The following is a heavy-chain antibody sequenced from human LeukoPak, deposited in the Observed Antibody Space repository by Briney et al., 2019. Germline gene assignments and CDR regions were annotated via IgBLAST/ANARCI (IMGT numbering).Heavy chain of an antibody. CDR3: ARDGHAPRSPYYFDY. V-gene: IGHV6-1*01. CDR1: GDSVSSNSAA. J-gene: IGHJ4*02. Sequence: SQTLSLTCASSGDSVSSNSAAWNWIRQSPSRGLEWLGRTYYRSKWYNDYTISVKSRITINPDTSKNQFSLQLNSVTPEDTAVYYCARDGHAPRSPYYFDYWGQGTLVTVSS. CDR2: TYYRSKWYN.